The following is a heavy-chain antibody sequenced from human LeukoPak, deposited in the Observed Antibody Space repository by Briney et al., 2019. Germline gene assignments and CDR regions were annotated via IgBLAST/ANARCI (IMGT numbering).Heavy chain of an antibody. V-gene: IGHV3-23*01. J-gene: IGHJ4*02. Sequence: PGGSLRLSCAASGFIFSNFAMNWVRQAPGKGLEWVSAISDSGTVTYYADFVKGRFTISRDKSKNTLYLQMTSLRAEDTAIYYCAKEEYSGYGILDYWGQGTLVTVSS. CDR1: GFIFSNFA. CDR3: AKEEYSGYGILDY. D-gene: IGHD5-12*01. CDR2: ISDSGTVT.